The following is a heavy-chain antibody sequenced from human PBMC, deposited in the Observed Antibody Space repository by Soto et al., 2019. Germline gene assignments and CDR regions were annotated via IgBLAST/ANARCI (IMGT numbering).Heavy chain of an antibody. CDR2: IYYIGST. D-gene: IGHD3-16*01. CDR3: ARLGDRLNYDYVDV. CDR1: GGPISSSNHY. Sequence: QLQLQESGPGLVKPAETLSVSCTVSGGPISSSNHYWGWIRLPPGKGLEWIGSIYYIGSTYYNTSGESGVTISVDTSKNQCSLKVRSVTAADTAVYFCARLGDRLNYDYVDVWGKGTTVTVSS. J-gene: IGHJ6*03. V-gene: IGHV4-39*01.